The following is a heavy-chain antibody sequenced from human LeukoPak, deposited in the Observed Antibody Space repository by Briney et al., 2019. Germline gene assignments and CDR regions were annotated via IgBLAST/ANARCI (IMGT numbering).Heavy chain of an antibody. CDR3: ARDPDPMLGVSFDS. Sequence: PGGSLRLSCVASGFTFSSDWMNWVRQAPGKGLEWVANINQDGSVKYYVDSVKGRFAISRDNAENSLYLQMNSLRAEDTAVYYRARDPDPMLGVSFDSWGQGTLVTVSS. CDR1: GFTFSSDW. D-gene: IGHD3-10*02. V-gene: IGHV3-7*01. J-gene: IGHJ4*02. CDR2: INQDGSVK.